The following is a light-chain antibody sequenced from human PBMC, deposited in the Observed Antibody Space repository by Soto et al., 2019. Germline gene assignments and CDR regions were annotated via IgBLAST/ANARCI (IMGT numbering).Light chain of an antibody. CDR2: QYS. CDR3: QAWARSTVE. J-gene: IGLJ2*01. Sequence: SYELTQPPSVSVSPGQTASITCSGDKLGDKYACWYQQKPGQSPVLVIYQYSKRPSGIPERFSGSNSGNTATLTISGTQAMDEADYYVQAWARSTVEFGVGTKLTVL. CDR1: KLGDKY. V-gene: IGLV3-1*01.